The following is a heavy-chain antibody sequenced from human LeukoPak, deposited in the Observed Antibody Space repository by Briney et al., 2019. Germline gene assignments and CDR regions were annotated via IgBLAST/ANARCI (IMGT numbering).Heavy chain of an antibody. CDR1: GGSFSGYY. CDR3: AKRTYDILTGYLGYFDY. D-gene: IGHD3-9*01. J-gene: IGHJ4*02. V-gene: IGHV4-34*01. Sequence: PSETLSLTCAVYGGSFSGYYWSWIRQPPGKGLEWIGSIYYSGSTYYNPSLKSRVTISVDTSKNQFSLKLSSVTAADTAVYYCAKRTYDILTGYLGYFDYWGQGTLVTVSS. CDR2: IYYSGST.